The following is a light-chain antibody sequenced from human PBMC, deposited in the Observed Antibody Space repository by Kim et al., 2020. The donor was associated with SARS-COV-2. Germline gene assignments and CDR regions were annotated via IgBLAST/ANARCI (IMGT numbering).Light chain of an antibody. Sequence: GQSVTIRCTGTSSDVGRYNYVSWYQQHPGKAPKVIINEVNKRPSGVPDRFSGSKSGNTASLTVSGLQSEDEADYYCGSYAGYNTWVFGGGTQLTVL. CDR2: EVN. CDR3: GSYAGYNTWV. J-gene: IGLJ3*02. V-gene: IGLV2-8*01. CDR1: SSDVGRYNY.